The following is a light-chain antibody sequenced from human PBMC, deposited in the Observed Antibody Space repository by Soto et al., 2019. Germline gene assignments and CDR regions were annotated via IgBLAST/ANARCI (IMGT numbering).Light chain of an antibody. CDR1: QRVSSSD. V-gene: IGKV3-20*01. Sequence: EVVLTQSPGTLSLSPGERATLSCRASQRVSSSDLAWYQQNPGQAPRLLISGASGRATGIPDRFSASGSGTDFTLTISRLEPEDSAVFYCHLYGASPPTFGQGTKVEI. CDR3: HLYGASPPT. J-gene: IGKJ1*01. CDR2: GAS.